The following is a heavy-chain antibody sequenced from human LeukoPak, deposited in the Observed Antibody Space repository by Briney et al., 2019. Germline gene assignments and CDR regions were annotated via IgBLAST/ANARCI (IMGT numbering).Heavy chain of an antibody. CDR2: IYPGDSDT. J-gene: IGHJ4*02. CDR3: ARGRIAVAGTGSAYDY. D-gene: IGHD6-19*01. V-gene: IGHV5-51*01. Sequence: GESLKISCKGSGYSFTSYWIGWVRQMPGKGLEWRGIIYPGDSDTRYSPSFQGQVTISADKSFSTAYLQWSSLKASDTAMYYCARGRIAVAGTGSAYDYWGQGTLVTVSS. CDR1: GYSFTSYW.